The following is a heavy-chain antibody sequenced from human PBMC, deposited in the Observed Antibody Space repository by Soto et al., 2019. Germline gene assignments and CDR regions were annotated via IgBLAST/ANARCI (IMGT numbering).Heavy chain of an antibody. J-gene: IGHJ4*02. CDR3: ASPEDRYGSGSYH. V-gene: IGHV3-48*02. Sequence: EVQLVESGGGLVQPGGSLRLSCAASGFTFSSYSMNWVRQAPGKGLEWISYISSSSDTIYYADSVKGRFTISRDNANSSLFLQMNSLRDEDTAVYYCASPEDRYGSGSYHWGQGTLVTVSS. CDR2: ISSSSDTI. D-gene: IGHD3-10*01. CDR1: GFTFSSYS.